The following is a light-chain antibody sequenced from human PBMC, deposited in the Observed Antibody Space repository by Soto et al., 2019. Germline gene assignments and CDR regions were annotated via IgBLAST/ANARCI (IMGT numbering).Light chain of an antibody. J-gene: IGLJ3*02. CDR2: DVT. Sequence: QSALTQPASVSGSPGQSITISCTGTSSDIGGYNFVSGYQQHPGKAPKLMIYDVTNRPPGLSDRFSGSKSGNTASLTISGLQAEYEANYYCSSYTTSSTLVFGGGTQLTVL. CDR1: SSDIGGYNF. V-gene: IGLV2-14*03. CDR3: SSYTTSSTLV.